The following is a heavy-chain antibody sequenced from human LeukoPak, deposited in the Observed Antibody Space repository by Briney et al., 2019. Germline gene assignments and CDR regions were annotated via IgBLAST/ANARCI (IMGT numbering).Heavy chain of an antibody. CDR2: IYPGDSDT. Sequence: PGESLNISCNGSGYSFTSYWIAWVRQMRGKGREWMGIIYPGDSDTRYSPSLQGQVTISADKSISTAYLQASSLKASDTAMYYCARRYYYGSGSYYNQYYFDYWGQGTLVTVSS. CDR3: ARRYYYGSGSYYNQYYFDY. J-gene: IGHJ4*02. CDR1: GYSFTSYW. D-gene: IGHD3-10*01. V-gene: IGHV5-51*01.